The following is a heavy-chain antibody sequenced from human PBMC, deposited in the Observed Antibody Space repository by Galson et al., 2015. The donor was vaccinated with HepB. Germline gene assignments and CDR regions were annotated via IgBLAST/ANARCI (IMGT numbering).Heavy chain of an antibody. D-gene: IGHD6-13*01. CDR3: AKDLRGSSNWYYFDY. J-gene: IGHJ4*02. CDR1: GFTFRDSA. CDR2: ISWAGDTT. Sequence: SLRLSCAASGFTFRDSAMHWVRQAPGKGLEWVSFISWAGDTTFYADSVKGRLTISRDNTKNSLYLQMNSLTTEDTALYYCAKDLRGSSNWYYFDYWGQGTLVTVSS. V-gene: IGHV3-43*01.